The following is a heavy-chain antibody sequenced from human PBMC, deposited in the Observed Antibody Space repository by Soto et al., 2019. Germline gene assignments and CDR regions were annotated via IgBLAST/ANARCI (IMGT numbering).Heavy chain of an antibody. CDR2: IYYSGST. Sequence: SETLSLTCTVSGGSISSYYWSWIRQPPGKGLEWIGYIYYSGSTNYNPSLKSRVTISVDTSKNQFSLKLSSVTAADTAVYYCARSAMVRGVTPGYWGQGTLVTSPQ. J-gene: IGHJ4*02. CDR3: ARSAMVRGVTPGY. V-gene: IGHV4-59*01. D-gene: IGHD3-10*01. CDR1: GGSISSYY.